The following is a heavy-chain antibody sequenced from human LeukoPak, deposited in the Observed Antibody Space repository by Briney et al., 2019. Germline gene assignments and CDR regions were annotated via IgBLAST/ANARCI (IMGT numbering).Heavy chain of an antibody. V-gene: IGHV3-21*01. Sequence: PGGSLRLSCAASGFTFSSYSMNWVRQAPGKGLEWVSSISSSSSYIYYADSVKGRFTISRDNAKNSLYLQMNSLRAEDTAVYYCARDLWKQQLDFDCWGQGTLVTVSS. D-gene: IGHD6-13*01. CDR1: GFTFSSYS. CDR3: ARDLWKQQLDFDC. CDR2: ISSSSSYI. J-gene: IGHJ4*02.